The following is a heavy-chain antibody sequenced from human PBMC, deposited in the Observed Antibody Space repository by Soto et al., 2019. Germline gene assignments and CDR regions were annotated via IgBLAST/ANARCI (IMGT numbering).Heavy chain of an antibody. J-gene: IGHJ4*02. CDR3: AKGHTNDY. CDR1: GFTFSSYG. V-gene: IGHV3-30*18. Sequence: QVPLVESGGGVVQPGRSLRLSCAASGFTFSSYGMHWVRQAPGKGLEWVAVISYDGSNKYYADSVKGRFTISRDNSKNTLYLQMNSLRAEDTAVYYCAKGHTNDYWGQGTLVTVSS. CDR2: ISYDGSNK.